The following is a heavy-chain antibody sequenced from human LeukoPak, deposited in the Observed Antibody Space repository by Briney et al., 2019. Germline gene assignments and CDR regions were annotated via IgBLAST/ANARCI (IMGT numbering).Heavy chain of an antibody. J-gene: IGHJ4*02. CDR1: GFPFSSYG. CDR3: ARGGYYDSSGV. CDR2: ISNDGNNK. Sequence: PGMSLRLSCAASGFPFSSYGMHWVRQAPGKGLEWVAAISNDGNNKFYADSVKGRFTISRDNPKNTMNLQMNSLRAEDTAVYYCARGGYYDSSGVWGQGTLVTVSS. D-gene: IGHD3-22*01. V-gene: IGHV3-30*03.